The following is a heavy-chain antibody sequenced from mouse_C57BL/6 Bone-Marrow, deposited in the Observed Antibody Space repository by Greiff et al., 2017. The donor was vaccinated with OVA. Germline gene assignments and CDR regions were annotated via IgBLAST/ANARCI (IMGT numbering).Heavy chain of an antibody. D-gene: IGHD1-1*01. CDR3: ARMAYYGSSYDFDY. CDR1: GFSLSTFGMG. Sequence: QVTLKESGPGILQPSQTLSLTCSFSGFSLSTFGMGVGWIRQPSGKGLEWLAHIWWDDDKYYNPALKSRLTISKDTSKNQVFLKIANVDTADTATYYCARMAYYGSSYDFDYWGQGTTLTVSS. V-gene: IGHV8-8*01. CDR2: IWWDDDK. J-gene: IGHJ2*01.